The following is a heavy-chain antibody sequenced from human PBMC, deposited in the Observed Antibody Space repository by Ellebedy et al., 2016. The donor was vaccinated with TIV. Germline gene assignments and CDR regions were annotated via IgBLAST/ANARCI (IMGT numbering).Heavy chain of an antibody. J-gene: IGHJ5*02. CDR1: GGSFSSGGYP. D-gene: IGHD1-26*01. CDR3: ARGSGAFDP. Sequence: MPSETLSLTCAVSGGSFSSGGYPWSWIRQPPGKSLEWIGFIHHSGNTYYNPSLKSQVTISVDRSKNEISLRVTSVTAADTAVYYCARGSGAFDPWGQGTQVTVSS. V-gene: IGHV4-30-2*01. CDR2: IHHSGNT.